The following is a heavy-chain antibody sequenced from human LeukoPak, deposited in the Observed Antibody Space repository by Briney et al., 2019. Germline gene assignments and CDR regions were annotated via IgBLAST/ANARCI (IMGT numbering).Heavy chain of an antibody. CDR2: IKKDGSEK. D-gene: IGHD6-13*01. CDR3: ARGRYSSRSGGYYFDF. Sequence: GGSLRLSCAVPGFTLSSDWMSWVRQAPGKGLEWVANIKKDGSEKYYVESVKGRFTISRDNAKNSLYLQMNSLRAEDTAVYYCARGRYSSRSGGYYFDFWGQGTLVTVSS. J-gene: IGHJ4*02. V-gene: IGHV3-7*01. CDR1: GFTLSSDW.